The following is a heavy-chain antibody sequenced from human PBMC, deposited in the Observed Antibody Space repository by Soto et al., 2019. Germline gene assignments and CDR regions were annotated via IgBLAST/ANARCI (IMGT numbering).Heavy chain of an antibody. Sequence: QVQLQESGPGLVKPSGTLSLTCAVSGGSISSSNWWSWVRQPPGKGLEWIGEIYHSGSTNYNPSLTSRVTLSVDKSKNQCSLKMGSVTASDTAVYYCAGRKRSYQGVVWGQGNLVTVSS. CDR2: IYHSGST. D-gene: IGHD1-26*01. CDR3: AGRKRSYQGVV. CDR1: GGSISSSNW. V-gene: IGHV4-4*02. J-gene: IGHJ4*02.